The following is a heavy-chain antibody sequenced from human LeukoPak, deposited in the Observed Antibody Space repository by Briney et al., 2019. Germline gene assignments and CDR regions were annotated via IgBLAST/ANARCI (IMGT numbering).Heavy chain of an antibody. D-gene: IGHD3-10*01. CDR2: THSRGDI. V-gene: IGHV4-4*08. J-gene: IGHJ4*02. CDR3: GRNLGSGSDH. CDR1: GPSVSSDY. Sequence: SEPLTLTCSVSGPSVSSDYWKWLRQSPEGGLEWIGYTHSRGDISYNPSLKSRPTMSVDASSNQVSLKLSSVTAADAAVYYCGRNLGSGSDHWGQGTLVTVSS.